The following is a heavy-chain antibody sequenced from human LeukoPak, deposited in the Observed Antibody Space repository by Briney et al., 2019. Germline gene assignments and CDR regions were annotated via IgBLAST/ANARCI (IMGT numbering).Heavy chain of an antibody. CDR3: VRGVGVSRFNYFDP. V-gene: IGHV3-64*04. Sequence: GGSLRLSCSASGFTFSSDAMHWVRQAPGQGLEYVSGISSNGGSTYYADSVKGRFTISRDNSKNTLFLQMNSLRDDDTAVYYCVRGVGVSRFNYFDPWGQGTLVIVSS. J-gene: IGHJ5*02. D-gene: IGHD6-13*01. CDR1: GFTFSSDA. CDR2: ISSNGGST.